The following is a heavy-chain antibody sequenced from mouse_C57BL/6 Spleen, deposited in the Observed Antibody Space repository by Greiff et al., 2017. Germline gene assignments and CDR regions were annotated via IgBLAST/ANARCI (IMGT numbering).Heavy chain of an antibody. J-gene: IGHJ1*03. D-gene: IGHD2-1*01. Sequence: VQLKQSGPELVKPGASVKISCKASGYTFTDYYMNWVKQSHGKSLEWIGDINPNNGGTSYNQKFKGKATLTVDKSSSTAYMELRSLSSEDSAVYYCARGQGNYGYFDVWGTGTTVTVSS. V-gene: IGHV1-26*01. CDR1: GYTFTDYY. CDR2: INPNNGGT. CDR3: ARGQGNYGYFDV.